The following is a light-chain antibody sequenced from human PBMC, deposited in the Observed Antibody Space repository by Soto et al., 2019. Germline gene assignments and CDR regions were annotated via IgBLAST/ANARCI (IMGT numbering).Light chain of an antibody. CDR3: QQTYTSPEIT. Sequence: HMSQSPSSLSAPVGDRVTITCRASQSISIYLNWYQLKPGKAPNLLMYGASYLKSGVPTRFSGSGSGTDFTLTISSLQPEDFAIYYCQQTYTSPEITFGQVTRLEIK. J-gene: IGKJ5*01. CDR2: GAS. CDR1: QSISIY. V-gene: IGKV1-39*01.